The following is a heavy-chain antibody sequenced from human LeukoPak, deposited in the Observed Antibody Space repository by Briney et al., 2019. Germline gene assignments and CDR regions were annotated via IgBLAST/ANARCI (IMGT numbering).Heavy chain of an antibody. J-gene: IGHJ6*02. CDR1: GYTFTGYY. CDR2: INPNSGGT. Sequence: GASVKVSCKASGYTFTGYYMHWVRQAPGQGLEWMGWINPNSGGTNYAQGFQGRVTMTRDTSISTAYMELSRLRSDDTAVYYCARDDGGIAAAPYYYYGMDVWGQGTTVTVSS. CDR3: ARDDGGIAAAPYYYYGMDV. D-gene: IGHD6-13*01. V-gene: IGHV1-2*02.